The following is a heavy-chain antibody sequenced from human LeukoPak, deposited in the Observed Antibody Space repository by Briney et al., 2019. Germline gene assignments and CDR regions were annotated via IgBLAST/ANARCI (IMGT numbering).Heavy chain of an antibody. D-gene: IGHD6-13*01. Sequence: SQTLSLTCTVSGGSISSGSYYWSWIRQPAGKGLEWIGRIYTSGSTNYNPSLKSRVTISVDTPKNQFSLKLSSVTAADTAVYYCAREVDSSREVWFDPWGQGTLVTVSS. CDR3: AREVDSSREVWFDP. J-gene: IGHJ5*02. CDR2: IYTSGST. CDR1: GGSISSGSYY. V-gene: IGHV4-61*02.